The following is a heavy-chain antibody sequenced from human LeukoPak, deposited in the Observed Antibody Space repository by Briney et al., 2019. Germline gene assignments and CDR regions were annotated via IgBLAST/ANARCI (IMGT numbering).Heavy chain of an antibody. Sequence: GRSLRLSCSASGFTFDDYAMHWVRQAPGKGLEWVSGISWNSGSIGYADSVKGRFTISRDNAKNSLYLQMNSLRAEDTALYYCAKDMAVAGHYYYYGMDVRGQGTTVTVSS. CDR3: AKDMAVAGHYYYYGMDV. D-gene: IGHD6-19*01. V-gene: IGHV3-9*01. J-gene: IGHJ6*02. CDR1: GFTFDDYA. CDR2: ISWNSGSI.